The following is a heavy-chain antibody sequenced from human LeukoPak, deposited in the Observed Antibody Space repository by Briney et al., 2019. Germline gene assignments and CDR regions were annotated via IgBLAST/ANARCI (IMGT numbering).Heavy chain of an antibody. CDR1: GGSISSGGYS. CDR2: IYHSGST. Sequence: SQTLSLTCAVSGGSISSGGYSWSWIRQPPGKGLEWIGYIYHSGSTYYNPSLKSRVTISVDRSKNQFSLKLSSVTAADTAVYYCARGRVRDTWSAHPSRYGMDVWGQGTTVTVSS. D-gene: IGHD5-18*01. V-gene: IGHV4-30-2*01. J-gene: IGHJ6*02. CDR3: ARGRVRDTWSAHPSRYGMDV.